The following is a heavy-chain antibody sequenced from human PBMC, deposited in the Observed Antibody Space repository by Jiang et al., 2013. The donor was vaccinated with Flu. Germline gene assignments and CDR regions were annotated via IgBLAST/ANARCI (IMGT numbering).Heavy chain of an antibody. V-gene: IGHV4-4*07. Sequence: ETLSLTCTVSGGSISSYYWSWIRQPAGKGLEWIGRIYTSGSTNYNPSLKSRVTMSVDTSKNQFSLKLSSVTAADTAVYYCARDGALRYCSGGSCYFWYFDLWGRGTLVTVSS. CDR1: GGSISSYY. J-gene: IGHJ2*01. CDR2: IYTSGST. CDR3: ARDGALRYCSGGSCYFWYFDL. D-gene: IGHD2-15*01.